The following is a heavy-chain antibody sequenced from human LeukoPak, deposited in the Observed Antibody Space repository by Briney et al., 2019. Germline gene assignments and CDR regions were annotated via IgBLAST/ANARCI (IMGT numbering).Heavy chain of an antibody. CDR3: ARERPGIAAAGNYYYYYMDV. CDR2: INHSGST. Sequence: SETLSLTCAVYGGSFSGYYWSWIRQPPGKGLEWIGEINHSGSTNYNPSLKSRVTISVDTSKNQFSLKLSSVTAADTAVYYCARERPGIAAAGNYYYYYMDVWGKGTTVTVSS. CDR1: GGSFSGYY. D-gene: IGHD6-13*01. V-gene: IGHV4-34*01. J-gene: IGHJ6*03.